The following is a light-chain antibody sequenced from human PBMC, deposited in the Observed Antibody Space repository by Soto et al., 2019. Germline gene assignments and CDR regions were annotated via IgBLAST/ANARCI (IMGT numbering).Light chain of an antibody. V-gene: IGKV3-15*01. CDR2: GAS. CDR3: QQYNDWPPAIT. CDR1: QSVSNN. J-gene: IGKJ5*01. Sequence: EIVLTQSPATLSVSPGERATLSCRASQSVSNNLAWYQQKPGQSPRLLIYGASTRATGIPARFSASGSGVEFTLSISTLQSEDFAVYYCQQYNDWPPAITFGQGTRLEIK.